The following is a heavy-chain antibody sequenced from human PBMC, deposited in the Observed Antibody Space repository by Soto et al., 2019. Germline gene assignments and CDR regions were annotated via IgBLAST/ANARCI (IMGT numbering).Heavy chain of an antibody. D-gene: IGHD1-1*01. Sequence: QVLLVETGGGVVQPGRSLRLSCAASGFTFRTFGMHWVRQAPGKGLEWVSVIWNDGSKKFYADSVKGRFTISRDNSNNTLYLQMDSLRPEDTAVYYCVTGNQHFFDYWGQGTLVTVSS. J-gene: IGHJ4*02. CDR2: IWNDGSKK. CDR3: VTGNQHFFDY. CDR1: GFTFRTFG. V-gene: IGHV3-33*01.